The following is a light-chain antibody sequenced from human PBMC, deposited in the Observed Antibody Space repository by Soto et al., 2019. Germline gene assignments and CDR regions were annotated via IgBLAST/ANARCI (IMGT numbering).Light chain of an antibody. CDR3: QQYSDSPLT. CDR1: QSVTNN. J-gene: IGKJ3*01. V-gene: IGKV3-15*01. CDR2: GAS. Sequence: EIVMTQSPTTLSVSPGERATLSCRASQSVTNNLAWYQQRPGQAPSLLIRGASTRASGVPARFSGSGSGTDFTLTISSLQSEDFAVYYCQQYSDSPLTFGPGTKVDLK.